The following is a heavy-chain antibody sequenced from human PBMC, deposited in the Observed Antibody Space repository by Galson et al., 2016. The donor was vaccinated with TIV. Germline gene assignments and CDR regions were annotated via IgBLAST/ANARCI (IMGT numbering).Heavy chain of an antibody. CDR1: GYTFTSYY. CDR2: INPSGGDA. J-gene: IGHJ4*02. Sequence: SVKVSCKGSGYTFTSYYIHWVRQAPGQGIEWMGRINPSGGDATYAQKFQGRVILTRDTSTSTIYMDLSSLTSDDTAVYVRGRERIKWGNFDYWGQGTLVTVSA. V-gene: IGHV1-46*03. D-gene: IGHD7-27*01. CDR3: GRERIKWGNFDY.